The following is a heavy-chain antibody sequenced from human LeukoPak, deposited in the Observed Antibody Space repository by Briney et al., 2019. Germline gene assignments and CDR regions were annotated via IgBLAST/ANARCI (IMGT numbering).Heavy chain of an antibody. D-gene: IGHD3-3*01. J-gene: IGHJ6*03. CDR2: ISSSSSYI. CDR1: GFTVSSNY. V-gene: IGHV3-21*01. Sequence: SGGSLRLSCAASGFTVSSNYMSWVRQAPGKGLEWVSSISSSSSYIYYADSVKGRFTISRDNAKNSLYLQMNSLRAEDTAVYYCARVFFRSMDVWGKGTTVTVSS. CDR3: ARVFFRSMDV.